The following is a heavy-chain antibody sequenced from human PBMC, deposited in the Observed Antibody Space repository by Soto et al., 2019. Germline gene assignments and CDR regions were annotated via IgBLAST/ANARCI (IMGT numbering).Heavy chain of an antibody. V-gene: IGHV1-46*01. CDR1: GYPFTNYF. CDR2: INPSGGDK. CDR3: VRERDSSSSDFWGRYMDV. J-gene: IGHJ6*02. Sequence: QVQLVQSGAEVKEPGASVRISCKSSGYPFTNYFILWVRQAPGQGLQWMGMINPSGGDKRYAQTFQGRVRMTMDRSTSTVYIERRGLTSEDTAVYYCVRERDSSSSDFWGRYMDVGGHGTSVIVSS. D-gene: IGHD6-6*01.